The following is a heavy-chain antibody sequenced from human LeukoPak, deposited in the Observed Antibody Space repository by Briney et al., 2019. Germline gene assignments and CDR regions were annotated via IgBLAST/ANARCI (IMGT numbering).Heavy chain of an antibody. J-gene: IGHJ4*02. V-gene: IGHV4-61*02. CDR3: ARVSYQEGVDY. D-gene: IGHD2-2*01. CDR2: ISPSGST. CDR1: GGSINGGNYY. Sequence: SETLSLTCTVSGGSINGGNYYWTWLRQPAGKGLEWIGRISPSGSTNHNPSLMSRVTISVDTSKNQFSLKLNFVTAADTAVYYCARVSYQEGVDYWGQGTLVTVSS.